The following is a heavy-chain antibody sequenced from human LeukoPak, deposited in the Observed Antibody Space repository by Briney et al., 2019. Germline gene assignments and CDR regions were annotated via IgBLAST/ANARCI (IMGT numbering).Heavy chain of an antibody. CDR1: GFTFSSYW. J-gene: IGHJ5*02. Sequence: PGGSLRLSCAASGFTFSSYWISWVRQAPGKGLEWVANIKQDGREKYYVDSVKGRFTISRDNAKNSLYLQMNSLRAEDTAVYYCAGSVYCSSTSCARFDPWGQGTLVTVSS. CDR2: IKQDGREK. V-gene: IGHV3-7*01. D-gene: IGHD2-2*01. CDR3: AGSVYCSSTSCARFDP.